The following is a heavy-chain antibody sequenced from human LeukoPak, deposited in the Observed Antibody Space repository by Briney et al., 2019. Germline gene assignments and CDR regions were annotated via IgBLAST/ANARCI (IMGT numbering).Heavy chain of an antibody. V-gene: IGHV3-30*18. D-gene: IGHD2-21*02. CDR1: GFTFSSYG. J-gene: IGHJ4*02. CDR3: AKARGDPLFDY. CDR2: VSYDGTNK. Sequence: GGSLRRSCAASGFTFSSYGMHWVRQAPGKGLEWVAVVSYDGTNKYYADSVKGRFTISRDNSKNTLYLQMNSLRAEDTAVYYCAKARGDPLFDYWGQGTLVTVSS.